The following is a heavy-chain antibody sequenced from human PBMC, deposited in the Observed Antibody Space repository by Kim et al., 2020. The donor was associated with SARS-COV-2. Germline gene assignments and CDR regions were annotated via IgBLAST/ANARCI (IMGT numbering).Heavy chain of an antibody. CDR3: TTSDCSSTSCPVFGYYYYYMDV. Sequence: GGSLRLSCAASGFTFSNAWMSWIRQAPGKGLEWVGRIKSKTDGGTTDYAAPVKGSFTISRDDSKNTLYLQMNSLKTEDTAVYYCTTSDCSSTSCPVFGYYYYYMDVWGKGTTVTVSS. CDR1: GFTFSNAW. V-gene: IGHV3-15*01. D-gene: IGHD2-2*01. CDR2: IKSKTDGGTT. J-gene: IGHJ6*03.